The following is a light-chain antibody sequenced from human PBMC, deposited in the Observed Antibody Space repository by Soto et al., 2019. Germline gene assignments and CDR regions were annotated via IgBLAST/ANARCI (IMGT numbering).Light chain of an antibody. CDR2: DAS. CDR3: QQFGSDPLI. V-gene: IGKV1-13*02. CDR1: QGLNRA. Sequence: AIQLTQSPSSLSASVGDSVSITCRASQGLNRALAWYQENPGKVPKLLIYDASTLEGGVPSRFSGSGSGTDFTLTISSQQPEDSGTYHCQQFGSDPLIFGGGTKVEIK. J-gene: IGKJ4*01.